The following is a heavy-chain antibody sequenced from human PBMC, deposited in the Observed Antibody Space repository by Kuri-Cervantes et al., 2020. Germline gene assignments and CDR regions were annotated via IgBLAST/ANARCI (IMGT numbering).Heavy chain of an antibody. Sequence: SVKVSCKASGGTFSSYAISWVRQAPGQGLEWMGGIIPIFGTANYAQKFQGRVTITADESTSTAYMELSSLRAEDTAVYYCAREYDSSGYYYCLFDYWGQGTLVTVSS. D-gene: IGHD3-22*01. V-gene: IGHV1-69*13. CDR2: IIPIFGTA. J-gene: IGHJ4*02. CDR3: AREYDSSGYYYCLFDY. CDR1: GGTFSSYA.